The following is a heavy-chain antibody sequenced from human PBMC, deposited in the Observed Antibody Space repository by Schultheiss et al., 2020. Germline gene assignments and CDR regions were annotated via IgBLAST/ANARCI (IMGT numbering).Heavy chain of an antibody. Sequence: SETLSLTCTVSGGSISSSSYYWGWIRQPPGKGLEWIGSIYYSGSTYYNPSLKSRVTISVDTSKNQFSLKLSSVTAADTAVYYCARGARGLVSATVGRFDPWGQGTLVTVSS. CDR1: GGSISSSSYY. D-gene: IGHD4-11*01. J-gene: IGHJ5*02. CDR3: ARGARGLVSATVGRFDP. CDR2: IYYSGST. V-gene: IGHV4-39*01.